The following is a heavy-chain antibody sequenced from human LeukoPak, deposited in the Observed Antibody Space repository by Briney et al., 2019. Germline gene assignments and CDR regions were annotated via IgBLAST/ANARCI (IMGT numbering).Heavy chain of an antibody. D-gene: IGHD3-3*01. J-gene: IGHJ4*02. CDR1: GGSFSGYY. V-gene: IGHV4-34*01. Sequence: SETLSLTCAVYGGSFSGYYWSWIRQPPGKGLEWIGEINHSGNTNYNTSLKSRVTISGDTSKNQFSLKLSSVTAADTAVYYCARGYERFLEWLYFDYWGQGTLVTVSS. CDR2: INHSGNT. CDR3: ARGYERFLEWLYFDY.